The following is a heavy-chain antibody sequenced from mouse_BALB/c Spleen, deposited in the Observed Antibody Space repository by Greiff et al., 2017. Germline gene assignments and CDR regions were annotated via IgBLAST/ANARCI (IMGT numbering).Heavy chain of an antibody. D-gene: IGHD1-1*01. CDR2: INPSNGRT. CDR3: ARGAYYYGSSPRNYFDY. V-gene: IGHV1S81*02. CDR1: GYTFTSYW. Sequence: QVQLKQPGAELVKPGASVKLSCKASGYTFTSYWMHWVKQRPGQGLEWIGEINPSNGRTNYNEKFKSKATLTVDKSSSTAYMQLSSLTSEDSAVYYCARGAYYYGSSPRNYFDYWGQGTTLTVSS. J-gene: IGHJ2*01.